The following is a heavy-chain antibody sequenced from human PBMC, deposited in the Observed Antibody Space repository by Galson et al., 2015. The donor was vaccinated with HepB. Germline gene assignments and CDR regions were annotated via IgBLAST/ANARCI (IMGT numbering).Heavy chain of an antibody. CDR3: AHRYCGSFSCHPDYYYTMDV. CDR1: GFSLSTSGVG. V-gene: IGHV2-5*02. J-gene: IGHJ6*02. D-gene: IGHD2-2*01. Sequence: PALVKPTQTLTLTCTFSGFSLSTSGVGVGWIRQPPGKALEWLALIYWDDDKRYSSSLKTRLTVTKDTSKNQVILTMTNMDPVDTATYYCAHRYCGSFSCHPDYYYTMDVWGQGTTVTVSS. CDR2: IYWDDDK.